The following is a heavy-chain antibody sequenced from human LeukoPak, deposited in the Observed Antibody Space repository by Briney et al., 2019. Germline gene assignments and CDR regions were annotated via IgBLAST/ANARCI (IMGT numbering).Heavy chain of an antibody. D-gene: IGHD4-17*01. CDR1: GFTFSSYS. J-gene: IGHJ4*02. CDR2: ISSSSSYI. V-gene: IGHV3-21*01. Sequence: GGSLRLSCAASGFTFSSYSMNWVRQAPGKGLEWVSSISSSSSYIYYADSVKGRFTISRDNAKNSLYLQMDSLRAEDTAVYYCAREAGDYVIDYWGQGTLVTVSS. CDR3: AREAGDYVIDY.